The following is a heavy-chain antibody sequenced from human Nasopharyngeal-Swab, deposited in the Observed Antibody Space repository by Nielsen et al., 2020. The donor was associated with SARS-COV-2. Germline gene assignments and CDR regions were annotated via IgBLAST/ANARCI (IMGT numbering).Heavy chain of an antibody. CDR1: GGSVSSGSYY. CDR2: IYYSGST. D-gene: IGHD3-22*01. J-gene: IGHJ4*02. V-gene: IGHV4-61*01. CDR3: ARGLASYYDSSGYLDY. Sequence: SETLSLTCTVSGGSVSSGSYYWSWIRQPPGKGLEWIGYIYYSGSTNYSPSLKSRVTISVDTSKNQFSLKLSSVTAADTAVYYCARGLASYYDSSGYLDYWGQGTLVTVSS.